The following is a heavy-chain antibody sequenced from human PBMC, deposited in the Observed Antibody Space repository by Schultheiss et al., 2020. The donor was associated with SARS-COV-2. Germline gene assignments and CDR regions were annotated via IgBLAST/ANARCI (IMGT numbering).Heavy chain of an antibody. V-gene: IGHV1-2*02. Sequence: GGSLRLSCKGSGYTFTGYYMHWVRQAPGQGLEWMGWINPNSGGTNYAQKFQGRVTMTRDTSISTAYMELSRLRSDDTAVYYCARGGPEYSSSGGFDYWGQGTLVTVSS. D-gene: IGHD6-6*01. CDR1: GYTFTGYY. CDR2: INPNSGGT. CDR3: ARGGPEYSSSGGFDY. J-gene: IGHJ4*02.